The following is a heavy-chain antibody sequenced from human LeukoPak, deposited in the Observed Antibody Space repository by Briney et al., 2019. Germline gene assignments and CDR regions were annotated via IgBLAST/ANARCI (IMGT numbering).Heavy chain of an antibody. J-gene: IGHJ6*02. Sequence: QPGGSLRLSCAASGFTVSSNYMSWVRQAPGKGLEWVAVISDDGRHNYYADSVKGRFTISRDNSKSTLYLQMNSLRAEDTAVYYCARDYYDSSGYYFYYYYGMDVWGQGTTVTVSS. CDR2: ISDDGRHN. D-gene: IGHD3-22*01. V-gene: IGHV3-30*14. CDR3: ARDYYDSSGYYFYYYYGMDV. CDR1: GFTVSSNY.